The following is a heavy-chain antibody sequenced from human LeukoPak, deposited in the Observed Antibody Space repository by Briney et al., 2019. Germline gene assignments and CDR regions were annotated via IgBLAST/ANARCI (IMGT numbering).Heavy chain of an antibody. J-gene: IGHJ4*02. V-gene: IGHV3-15*01. CDR3: TTYYCSGGRCYHFDY. CDR2: IKSKSDGGTT. D-gene: IGHD2-15*01. CDR1: GFTFGSAW. Sequence: PGGSLRLSCAASGFTFGSAWMAWVRQAPGKRLEWVGRIKSKSDGGTTEYAAPVKGRFTISTDASKNTLYLQMNSLGTEDTAVYYCTTYYCSGGRCYHFDYWGQGSLVTVSP.